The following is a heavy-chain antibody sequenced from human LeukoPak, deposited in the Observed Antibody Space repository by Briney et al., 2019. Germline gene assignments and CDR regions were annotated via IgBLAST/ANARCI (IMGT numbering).Heavy chain of an antibody. Sequence: GESLKISCKGTGYSFTSYWISWMRQMPGKGLEWMGRIDRSDSYTNYSPSFQGHVTISADKSISTAYLQWSSLKASDTAMYYCATIGYCSGGSCYPAPPHFDYWGQGSLVTVSS. CDR1: GYSFTSYW. V-gene: IGHV5-10-1*01. CDR3: ATIGYCSGGSCYPAPPHFDY. J-gene: IGHJ4*02. CDR2: IDRSDSYT. D-gene: IGHD2-15*01.